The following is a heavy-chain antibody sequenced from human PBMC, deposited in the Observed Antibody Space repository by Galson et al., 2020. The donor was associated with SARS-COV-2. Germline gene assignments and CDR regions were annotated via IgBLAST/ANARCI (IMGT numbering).Heavy chain of an antibody. D-gene: IGHD1-1*01. CDR1: GFIFSNFG. CDR2: IWFDGSNK. Sequence: GGSLRLSCAGSGFIFSNFGMYWVRQAPGKGLEWVAVIWFDGSNKYYGDSVKGRFTISRDNSKNTLYLDMNSLRAEDTAVYYCAIPRTDKGGHWQHWGQGTRVTVSS. CDR3: AIPRTDKGGHWQH. V-gene: IGHV3-33*03. J-gene: IGHJ1*01.